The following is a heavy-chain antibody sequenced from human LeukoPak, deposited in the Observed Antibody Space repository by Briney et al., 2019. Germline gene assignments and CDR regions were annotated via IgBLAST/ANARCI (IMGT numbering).Heavy chain of an antibody. Sequence: PGGSLRLSCVASGFTFSSYSMNWARQAPGKGLEWVSSISSSSSYIYYADSVKGRFTISRDNAKNSLYLQMNSLRAEDTAVYYCARGGNYDSSGYDGYWGQGTLVTVSS. CDR2: ISSSSSYI. V-gene: IGHV3-21*01. CDR1: GFTFSSYS. D-gene: IGHD3-22*01. CDR3: ARGGNYDSSGYDGY. J-gene: IGHJ4*02.